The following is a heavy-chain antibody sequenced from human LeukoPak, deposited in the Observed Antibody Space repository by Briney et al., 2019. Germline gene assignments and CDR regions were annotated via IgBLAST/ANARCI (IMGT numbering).Heavy chain of an antibody. Sequence: ASVKVSCKASGYTFTGYYMHWVRQAPGQGLEWMGWINPNSGGTNYAQKFQGRVTMTRDTSISTAYMELSRLRPDDTAVYYCARDRGWIQLWFSPDYWGQGTLVTVSS. CDR1: GYTFTGYY. CDR2: INPNSGGT. V-gene: IGHV1-2*02. CDR3: ARDRGWIQLWFSPDY. D-gene: IGHD5-18*01. J-gene: IGHJ4*02.